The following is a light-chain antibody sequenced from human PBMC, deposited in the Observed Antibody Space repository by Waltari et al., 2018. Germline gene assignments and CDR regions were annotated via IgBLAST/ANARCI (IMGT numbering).Light chain of an antibody. J-gene: IGKJ1*01. CDR1: QSLVHTDGHTY. CDR2: KVS. Sequence: DVVMTQSPLSLPVSLGQPASISCRSSQSLVHTDGHTYLNWFQQRPGQSPRRLIYKVSNRDSGVPDRFSCSGSDTAFTLKISRVEAEDVGIYYCMQATNWPLTFGQGTKVEIQ. V-gene: IGKV2-30*02. CDR3: MQATNWPLT.